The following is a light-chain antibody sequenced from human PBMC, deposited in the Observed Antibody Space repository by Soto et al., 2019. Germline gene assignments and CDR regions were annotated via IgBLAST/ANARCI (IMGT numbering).Light chain of an antibody. CDR1: QSVGSS. CDR3: QQYDNLPPTWT. J-gene: IGKJ1*01. CDR2: DAS. Sequence: EIVMTQSPAAVSVYPGERVTLSCRASQSVGSSLAWYRQEAGQAPRLLIYDASTRATGIPARFSASGSGTHFTFTISNLQPEDIATYYCQQYDNLPPTWTFGQGTKVDIK. V-gene: IGKV3-15*01.